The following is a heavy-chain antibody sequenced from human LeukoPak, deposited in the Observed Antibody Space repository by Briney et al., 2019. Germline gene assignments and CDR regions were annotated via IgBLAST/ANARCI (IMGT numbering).Heavy chain of an antibody. J-gene: IGHJ4*02. CDR1: GGSFSGYY. CDR3: AAGSPTPFDY. D-gene: IGHD3-10*01. CDR2: INHSGST. V-gene: IGHV4-34*01. Sequence: SETLSLTCAVYGGSFSGYYWSWIRQPPGKGLEWIGEINHSGSTNNNPSLKSRVTISVDTSKNQFSLKLSSVTAADTAVYYCAAGSPTPFDYWGQGTLVTVSS.